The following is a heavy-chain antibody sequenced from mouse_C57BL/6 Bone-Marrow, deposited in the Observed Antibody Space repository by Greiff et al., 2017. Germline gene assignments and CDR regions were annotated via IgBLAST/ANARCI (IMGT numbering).Heavy chain of an antibody. CDR2: INYDGSST. V-gene: IGHV5-16*01. D-gene: IGHD1-1*01. CDR3: ARVSIYYYGSSNVWYFDV. Sequence: EVKLMESEGGLVQPGSSMKLSCTASGFTFSDYYMAWVRQVPETGLEWVANINYDGSSTYYLDSLKSRFIISRDNAKNILYLQMSSLKSEDTATYYCARVSIYYYGSSNVWYFDVWGTGTTVTVSS. CDR1: GFTFSDYY. J-gene: IGHJ1*03.